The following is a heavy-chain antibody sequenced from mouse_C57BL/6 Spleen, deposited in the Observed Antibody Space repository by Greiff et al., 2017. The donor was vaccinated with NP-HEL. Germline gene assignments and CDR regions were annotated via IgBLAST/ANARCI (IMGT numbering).Heavy chain of an antibody. J-gene: IGHJ1*01. CDR2: IDPSDGDT. Sequence: QVQLQQPGAELVKPGASVKLSCKASGYTFTSYWMHWVKQRPGQGLEWIGRIDPSDGDTNYNQKFQGKATLTVDTSSSTAYMQLSSLTSEDSAVYYCARYYQHDGWFDDWGQGTTVTVSS. D-gene: IGHD1-1*02. CDR3: ARYYQHDGWFDD. V-gene: IGHV1-59*01. CDR1: GYTFTSYW.